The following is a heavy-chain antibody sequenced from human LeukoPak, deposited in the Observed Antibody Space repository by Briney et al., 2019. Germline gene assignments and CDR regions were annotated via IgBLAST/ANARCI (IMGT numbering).Heavy chain of an antibody. J-gene: IGHJ4*02. CDR1: GGSISSSNW. D-gene: IGHD3-10*01. Sequence: PSETLSLTCAVSGGSISSSNWWSWVRQPPGKGLEWIGEIYHSGSTNYNPSIKSRVTISIDKSKNQFSLKLTSVTAADTAVYYCARDDYGSGNYFHYWGQGTLVTVSS. CDR3: ARDDYGSGNYFHY. V-gene: IGHV4-4*02. CDR2: IYHSGST.